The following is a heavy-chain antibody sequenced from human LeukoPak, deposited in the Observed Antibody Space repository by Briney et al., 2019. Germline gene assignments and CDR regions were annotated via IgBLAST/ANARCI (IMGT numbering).Heavy chain of an antibody. D-gene: IGHD1-1*01. J-gene: IGHJ3*01. CDR3: ARDFYHSGTNWYDVFDV. CDR2: VSGNNGNT. Sequence: GASVTVSCKASGYTFTTYGISWVRQAPGQGLERMGWVSGNNGNTNYAQKLQGRVTMTTDTSTNTAYMELRSLRSDVTAVYYCARDFYHSGTNWYDVFDVWGQGTMVTVPS. V-gene: IGHV1-18*01. CDR1: GYTFTTYG.